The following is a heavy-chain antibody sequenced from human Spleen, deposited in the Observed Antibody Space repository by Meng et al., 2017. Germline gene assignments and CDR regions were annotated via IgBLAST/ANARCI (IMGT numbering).Heavy chain of an antibody. J-gene: IGHJ4*02. CDR3: AALPFCSLTSCYHGDFDH. D-gene: IGHD2-2*01. Sequence: GGSLRLSCAASGFTFSSYGMHWVRQAPGKGLEWVAVIWYDGSNKYYADSVKGRFTISRDNSKNTLYLQMNSLRPDDTAVYYCAALPFCSLTSCYHGDFDHWGQGALVTVSS. CDR1: GFTFSSYG. CDR2: IWYDGSNK. V-gene: IGHV3-30*02.